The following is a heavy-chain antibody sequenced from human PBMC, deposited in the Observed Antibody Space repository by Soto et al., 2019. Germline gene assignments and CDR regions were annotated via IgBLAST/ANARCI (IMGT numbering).Heavy chain of an antibody. Sequence: AASVKVSCKASGGTFSSYAISWVRQAPGQGLEWMGGIIPIFGTANYAQKFQGRVTITADESTSTAYMELSSLRSEDTAVYYCARVGIPIAAAGRDYFDYWGQGTLVTVSS. V-gene: IGHV1-69*13. J-gene: IGHJ4*02. CDR2: IIPIFGTA. D-gene: IGHD6-13*01. CDR3: ARVGIPIAAAGRDYFDY. CDR1: GGTFSSYA.